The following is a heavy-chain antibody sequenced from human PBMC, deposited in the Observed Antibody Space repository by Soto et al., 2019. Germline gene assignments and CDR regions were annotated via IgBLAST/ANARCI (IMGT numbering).Heavy chain of an antibody. CDR3: ARLRVMGQLWLS. D-gene: IGHD5-18*01. CDR1: GGSISSSSYY. V-gene: IGHV4-39*01. Sequence: QLQLQESGPGLVKPSETLSLTCTVSGGSISSSSYYWGWIRQPPGKGLEWIGSIYYSGSTYYNPSLKSRVTISVDTSKNQFSLKLSSVTAADTAVYYCARLRVMGQLWLSWGQGTLVTVSS. CDR2: IYYSGST. J-gene: IGHJ4*02.